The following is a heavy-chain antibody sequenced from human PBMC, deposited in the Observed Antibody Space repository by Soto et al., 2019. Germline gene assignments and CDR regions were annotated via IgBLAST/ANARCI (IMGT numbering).Heavy chain of an antibody. CDR2: INHSGST. CDR1: GGSFSGYY. CDR3: ARAPDYDFWSGYYPNYYHYYGMDV. V-gene: IGHV4-34*01. D-gene: IGHD3-3*01. J-gene: IGHJ6*02. Sequence: SETLSLTCAVYGGSFSGYYWSWIRQPPGKGLEWIGEINHSGSTNYNPSLKSRVTISVDTSKNQFSLKRSSVTAADTAVYYCARAPDYDFWSGYYPNYYHYYGMDVWGQGTTVTV.